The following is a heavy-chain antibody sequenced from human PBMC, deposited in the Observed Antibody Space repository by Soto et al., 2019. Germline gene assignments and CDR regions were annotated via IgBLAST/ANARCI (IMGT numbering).Heavy chain of an antibody. CDR3: TRDASRDSSARGWFDP. J-gene: IGHJ5*02. Sequence: GGSLRLSCAASGFTFSDYYMSWIRQAPGKGLEWVSYISSSSSYTNYADSVKGRFTISRDNAKNPLYLQMNSLRAEDTAVYYCTRDASRDSSARGWFDPWGPGTMVTVSS. V-gene: IGHV3-11*06. CDR1: GFTFSDYY. CDR2: ISSSSSYT. D-gene: IGHD6-13*01.